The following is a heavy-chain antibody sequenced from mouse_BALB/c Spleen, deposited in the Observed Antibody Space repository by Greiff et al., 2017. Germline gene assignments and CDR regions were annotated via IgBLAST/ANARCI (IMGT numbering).Heavy chain of an antibody. CDR1: GFSLSRYC. Sequence: VQLQESGPGLVAPSQSLSITCTVSGFSLSRYCVHWVRQPPGKGLEWLRMIWGGGSTDYNSALKSRLSISKDNSKSQVFLKMNSLQTDDTAMYYCARSSFYYFDYWGQGTTLTVSS. J-gene: IGHJ2*01. CDR2: IWGGGST. V-gene: IGHV2-6-4*01. CDR3: ARSSFYYFDY. D-gene: IGHD1-2*01.